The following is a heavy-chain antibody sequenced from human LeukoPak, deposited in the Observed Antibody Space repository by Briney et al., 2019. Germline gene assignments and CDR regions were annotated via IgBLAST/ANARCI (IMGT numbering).Heavy chain of an antibody. J-gene: IGHJ4*02. V-gene: IGHV3-23*01. Sequence: GGSLRLSCATSGFIFSNYAVNWVRQAPGKGLEWVSIISGSGDTTYYADSVKGRFTISRDNAKNSLYLQMNSLRAEDTAVYYCARSFAYWGQGTLVTVSS. CDR1: GFIFSNYA. CDR3: ARSFAY. CDR2: ISGSGDTT.